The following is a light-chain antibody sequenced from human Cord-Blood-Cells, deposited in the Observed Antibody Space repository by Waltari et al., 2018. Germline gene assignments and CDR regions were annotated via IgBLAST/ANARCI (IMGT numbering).Light chain of an antibody. CDR3: QQSYSTPPS. CDR1: QSISSY. CDR2: AAS. J-gene: IGKJ2*03. Sequence: DIQMIQSPSSLSAPVRDTVTITCHAIQSISSYINWYQQKPGKAPKLLRCAASSLQSIVPSLFSGSGHGTDFTHNISSLQPEGFATYYCQQSYSTPPSLGQGTKLAI. V-gene: IGKV1-39*01.